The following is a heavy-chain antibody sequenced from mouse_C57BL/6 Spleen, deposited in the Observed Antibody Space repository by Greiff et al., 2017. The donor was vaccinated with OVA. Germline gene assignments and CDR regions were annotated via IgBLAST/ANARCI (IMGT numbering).Heavy chain of an antibody. CDR1: GYTFTSYW. D-gene: IGHD1-1*01. CDR2: IYPSDSET. Sequence: VQLQQSGAELVRPGSSVKLSCKASGYTFTSYWMDWVKQRPGQGLEWIGNIYPSDSETHYNQKFKDKATLTVDKSSSTAYMQLSSLTSEDSAVYYCARRLDYGDAMDYWGQGTSVTVSS. J-gene: IGHJ4*01. CDR3: ARRLDYGDAMDY. V-gene: IGHV1-61*01.